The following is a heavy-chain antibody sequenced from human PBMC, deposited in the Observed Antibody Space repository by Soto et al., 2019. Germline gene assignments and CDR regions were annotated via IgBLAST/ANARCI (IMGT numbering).Heavy chain of an antibody. J-gene: IGHJ4*02. CDR1: GFTFSNFG. D-gene: IGHD2-15*01. CDR2: ISSDGGDK. V-gene: IGHV3-30*18. Sequence: QVQLVESGGGVVQPGRSPRLSCAASGFTFSNFGMRWVRQAPGKGLEWVAAISSDGGDKYSSHSVKDRFTISRDNSKNTLFLQMKSLRVEDTAVYYCVKGSEVARQELDHWGQGILVTVSS. CDR3: VKGSEVARQELDH.